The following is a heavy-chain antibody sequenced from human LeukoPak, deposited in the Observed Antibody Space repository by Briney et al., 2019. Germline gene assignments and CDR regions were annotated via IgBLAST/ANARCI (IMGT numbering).Heavy chain of an antibody. Sequence: PSETLSLTCTVSGGSISSYYWSWIRQPPGKGLEWIGYIYYSGSTNYNPSLKSRVTISVDTSKNQFSLKLSSVTAADTAVYYCATFHGGIDYWGQGTLVTVSS. J-gene: IGHJ4*02. CDR1: GGSISSYY. D-gene: IGHD3-16*01. CDR2: IYYSGST. CDR3: ATFHGGIDY. V-gene: IGHV4-59*01.